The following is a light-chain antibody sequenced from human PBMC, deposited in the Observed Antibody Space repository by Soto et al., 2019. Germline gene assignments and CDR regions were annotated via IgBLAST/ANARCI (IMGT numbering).Light chain of an antibody. V-gene: IGKV1-5*03. CDR1: QSISSW. J-gene: IGKJ1*01. Sequence: DIQMTQSPSTLSASVGDRVTITCWASQSISSWLAWYQQKPGKAPKLLIYKASSLESGVPSRFSGSGSGTEFTLTISSLQPDDFATYYCQQYNSYPWTFGQGNKVEIK. CDR3: QQYNSYPWT. CDR2: KAS.